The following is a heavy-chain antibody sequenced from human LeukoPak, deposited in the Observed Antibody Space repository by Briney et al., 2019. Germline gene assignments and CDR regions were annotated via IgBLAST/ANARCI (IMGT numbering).Heavy chain of an antibody. D-gene: IGHD5-12*01. CDR1: GFTFSSYA. V-gene: IGHV3-30*14. Sequence: GGSLRLSCAASGFTFSSYAIHWVRQGPGKGLEWVAVISFDGNNKYYADSVKGRFTISRDNSKNTLSLQMNSLRPEDTAVYYCARDRGVATMDYWGPGTLVTVSS. J-gene: IGHJ4*02. CDR3: ARDRGVATMDY. CDR2: ISFDGNNK.